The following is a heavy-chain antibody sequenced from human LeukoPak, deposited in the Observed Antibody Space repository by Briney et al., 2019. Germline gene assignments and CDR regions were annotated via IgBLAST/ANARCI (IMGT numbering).Heavy chain of an antibody. D-gene: IGHD6-13*01. Sequence: ASVKVSCKASGYTFTGYYMHWVRQAPGQGLEWMGWINPNSGGTNYAQKFQGRVTMTRDTSISTAYMELSRLRSDDTAVYYCARAYGDSSSWYSVFDYWGQGTLVTVSS. CDR1: GYTFTGYY. CDR3: ARAYGDSSSWYSVFDY. CDR2: INPNSGGT. V-gene: IGHV1-2*02. J-gene: IGHJ4*02.